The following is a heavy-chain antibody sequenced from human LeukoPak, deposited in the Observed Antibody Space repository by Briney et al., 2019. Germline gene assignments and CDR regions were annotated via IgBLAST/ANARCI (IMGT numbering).Heavy chain of an antibody. CDR1: GYTFTSYG. V-gene: IGHV1-18*01. D-gene: IGHD3-22*01. CDR2: ISAYNGNT. Sequence: ASVKVSCKASGYTFTSYGISWVRQAPGQGLEWMGWISAYNGNTNYAQKLQGRVTMTTDTSTSTAYMELRSLRSDDTAVYYCARGSPHYYDRPYYFDYWGQGTLVTVSS. CDR3: ARGSPHYYDRPYYFDY. J-gene: IGHJ4*02.